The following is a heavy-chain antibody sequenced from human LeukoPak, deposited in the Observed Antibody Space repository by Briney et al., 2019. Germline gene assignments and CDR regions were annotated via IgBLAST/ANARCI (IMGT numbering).Heavy chain of an antibody. J-gene: IGHJ4*02. D-gene: IGHD1-26*01. Sequence: ASVKVSCKTSGYTSDFMKYGVAWVRQAPGQGLEWMGRIIPILGIANYAQKFQGRVTITADKSTSTAYMELSSLRSEDTAVYYCARVVYSAHFDYWGQGTLVTVSS. CDR1: GYTSDFMKYG. CDR2: IIPILGIA. CDR3: ARVVYSAHFDY. V-gene: IGHV1-69*04.